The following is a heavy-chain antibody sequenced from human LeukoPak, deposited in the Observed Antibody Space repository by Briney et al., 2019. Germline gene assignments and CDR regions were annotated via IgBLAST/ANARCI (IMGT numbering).Heavy chain of an antibody. J-gene: IGHJ4*02. V-gene: IGHV4-59*08. Sequence: SETLSLTCSVSGGSISGYNWNWIRQPPGKGLEWIGYIYYSGSTNYNPSLKSRVTISVDTSKNQFSLKLSSVTAADTAVYYCARGYCSGGSCYYFDQWGQETLVTVSS. D-gene: IGHD2-15*01. CDR1: GGSISGYN. CDR3: ARGYCSGGSCYYFDQ. CDR2: IYYSGST.